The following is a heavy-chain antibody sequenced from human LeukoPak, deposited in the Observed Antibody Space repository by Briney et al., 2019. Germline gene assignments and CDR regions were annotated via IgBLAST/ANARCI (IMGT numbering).Heavy chain of an antibody. CDR1: GGSFSSYY. V-gene: IGHV4-34*01. CDR2: INHSGST. CDR3: ARENYGYVWGSYRSAWFDP. Sequence: PSETLSLTCAVYGGSFSSYYWSWIRQPPGKGLEWIGEINHSGSTNYNPSLKSRVTISVDTSKNQFSLKLSSVTAADTAVYYCARENYGYVWGSYRSAWFDPWGQGTLVTVSS. J-gene: IGHJ5*02. D-gene: IGHD3-16*02.